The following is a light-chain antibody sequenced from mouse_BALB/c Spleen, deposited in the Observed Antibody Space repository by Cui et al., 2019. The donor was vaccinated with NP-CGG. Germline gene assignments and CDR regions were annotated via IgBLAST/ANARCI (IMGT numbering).Light chain of an antibody. CDR2: GTK. Sequence: QAVVTQESAPTTSPGETVTLTCRSRTGAVTTSNYANWVQEKPDHLFTGLIGGTKNRAPGVPARFSGSLIGDKAALTITGAQTEDEAIYFCALWYSNHWVFGGGTKLTVL. J-gene: IGLJ1*01. CDR3: ALWYSNHWV. CDR1: TGAVTTSNY. V-gene: IGLV1*01.